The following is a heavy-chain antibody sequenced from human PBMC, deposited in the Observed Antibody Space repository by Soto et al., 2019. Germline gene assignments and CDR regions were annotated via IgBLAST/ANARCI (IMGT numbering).Heavy chain of an antibody. V-gene: IGHV4-4*07. J-gene: IGHJ3*02. CDR2: IYATGTT. CDR3: ARGGSNDWQVAFDI. Sequence: PSETLSLTCTVSGACISGFYWSWIRKSAGKGLEWIGRIYATGTTDYNPSLKSRVMMSVDTSKKQFSLKLRSVTAADTAVYYCARGGSNDWQVAFDIWGQGTMVTVSS. CDR1: GACISGFY. D-gene: IGHD3-9*01.